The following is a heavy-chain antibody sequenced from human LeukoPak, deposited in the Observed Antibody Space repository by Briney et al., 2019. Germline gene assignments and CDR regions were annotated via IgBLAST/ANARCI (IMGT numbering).Heavy chain of an antibody. CDR2: VYYDGRT. CDR1: GDSIRNNAYY. V-gene: IGHV4-31*11. CDR3: ATPQEYCSGGSCYSYDY. D-gene: IGHD2-15*01. Sequence: SQTLSLTCAVSGDSIRNNAYYWTWIRQHPGKGLEWFGYVYYDGRTYYNPSLKSRLTISIDTSKNQFSLKLSSVTAADTAVYYCATPQEYCSGGSCYSYDYWGQGTLVTVSS. J-gene: IGHJ4*02.